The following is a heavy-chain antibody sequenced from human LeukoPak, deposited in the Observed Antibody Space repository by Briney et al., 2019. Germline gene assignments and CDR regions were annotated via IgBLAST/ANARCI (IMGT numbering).Heavy chain of an antibody. CDR2: ISWNSGSI. CDR3: ARDPGVAAAAYYFDY. V-gene: IGHV3-9*01. J-gene: IGHJ4*02. D-gene: IGHD6-13*01. CDR1: GFIFNNYA. Sequence: GGSLRLSCAGSGFIFNNYAMHWVRQPPGKGLEWVSGISWNSGSIDYADSVKGRFTIPRDNAKNSLYLQMNSLRAEDTAVYYCARDPGVAAAAYYFDYWGQGTLVTVSS.